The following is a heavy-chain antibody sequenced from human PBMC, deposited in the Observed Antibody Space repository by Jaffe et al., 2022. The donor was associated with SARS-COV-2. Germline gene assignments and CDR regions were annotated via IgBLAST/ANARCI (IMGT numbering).Heavy chain of an antibody. CDR2: VSYSGNT. CDR3: ARHEAYFHP. J-gene: IGHJ1*01. Sequence: QVQLQESGPGLVKPSETLSLTCTVSGAFINSHYWSWIRQPPGKGLEWIGYVSYSGNTNYNASLKSRVTVSLDTSKNQVSLKLTSVTAADTAVYYCARHEAYFHPWGQGTLVTVSS. CDR1: GAFINSHY. V-gene: IGHV4-59*08.